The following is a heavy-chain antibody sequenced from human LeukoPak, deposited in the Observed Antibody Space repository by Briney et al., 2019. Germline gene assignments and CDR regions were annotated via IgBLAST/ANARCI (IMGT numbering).Heavy chain of an antibody. CDR1: GYSFTSNY. CDR2: IYPSDGST. Sequence: SVKVSFTASGYSFTSNYIHWVRQAPGQGLEWMGMIYPSDGSTSYAQKFQGRVTVTRDTSTSTVHMELSGLRSEDTAVYYCARDQEAFDYWGQGTLVTVSS. V-gene: IGHV1-46*01. J-gene: IGHJ4*02. CDR3: ARDQEAFDY.